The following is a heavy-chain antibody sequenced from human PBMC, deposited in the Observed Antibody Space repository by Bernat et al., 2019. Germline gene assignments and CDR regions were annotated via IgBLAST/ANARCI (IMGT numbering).Heavy chain of an antibody. CDR2: MDWDYDK. J-gene: IGHJ4*02. CDR1: LFSLSTSGMR. Sequence: QVTLKESGPALVKPTQTLTLTCTFSLFSLSTSGMRVSWIRQPPGKALEWLARMDWDYDKFYSTSLKTRLTISKDTSKKQVVLTMTNMDTVDTATYYCARMGYCSSVTCYGYSFDYWGQGTLVTVSS. V-gene: IGHV2-70*04. CDR3: ARMGYCSSVTCYGYSFDY. D-gene: IGHD2-2*01.